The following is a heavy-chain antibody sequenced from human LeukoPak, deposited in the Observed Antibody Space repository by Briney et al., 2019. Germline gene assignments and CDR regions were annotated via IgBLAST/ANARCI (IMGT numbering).Heavy chain of an antibody. CDR1: GFTFSSYA. Sequence: PGGSLRLSCAASGFTFSSYAMSWVRQAPGKGLEWVSSISSSSSYIYYADSVKGRFTISRDNAKNSLYLQMNSLRAEDTAVYYCARAVVVPAAISYYYGMDVWGQGTTVTVSS. CDR3: ARAVVVPAAISYYYGMDV. D-gene: IGHD2-2*01. J-gene: IGHJ6*02. CDR2: ISSSSSYI. V-gene: IGHV3-21*01.